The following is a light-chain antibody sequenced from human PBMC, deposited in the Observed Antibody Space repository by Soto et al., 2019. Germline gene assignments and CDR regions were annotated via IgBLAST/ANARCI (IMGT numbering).Light chain of an antibody. CDR1: QSVSSY. CDR3: QQRINWPLFT. V-gene: IGKV3-11*01. J-gene: IGKJ3*01. CDR2: DAS. Sequence: DIVLTQSPATLSLSPGERATLSCRASQSVSSYLAWYQQKPGQAPRLLIYDASNRATGIPARFSGSGSGTDFTLTISILEPEDFAVYYCQQRINWPLFTFGPGTKVDIK.